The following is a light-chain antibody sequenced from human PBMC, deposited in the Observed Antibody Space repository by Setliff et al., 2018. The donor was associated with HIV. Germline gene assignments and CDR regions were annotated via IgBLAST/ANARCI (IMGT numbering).Light chain of an antibody. V-gene: IGLV2-23*02. J-gene: IGLJ1*01. CDR3: CSYAGSSGYV. CDR2: EVS. CDR1: SSDIGSYNL. Sequence: QSALTQPASVSGSPGQSITISCAGTSSDIGSYNLVSWYQQHPGKAPKLMIYEVSQRPSGVSNRFSGSKSGNTASLTISGLQAEDEADYYCCSYAGSSGYVFGTGTKVTV.